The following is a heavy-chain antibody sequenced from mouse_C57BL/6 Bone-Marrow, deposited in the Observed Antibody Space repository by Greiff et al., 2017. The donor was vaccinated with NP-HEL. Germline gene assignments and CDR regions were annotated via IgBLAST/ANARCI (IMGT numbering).Heavy chain of an antibody. Sequence: EVQLVESGEGLVKPGGSLKLSCAASGFTFSSYAMSWVRQTPEKRLEWVAYISSGGDYIYYADTVKGRFTISRDNARNTLYLQMSSLKSEDTAMYYCTRDAYYPYYFDYWGQGTTLTVSS. CDR3: TRDAYYPYYFDY. V-gene: IGHV5-9-1*02. J-gene: IGHJ2*01. CDR1: GFTFSSYA. CDR2: ISSGGDYI. D-gene: IGHD2-10*01.